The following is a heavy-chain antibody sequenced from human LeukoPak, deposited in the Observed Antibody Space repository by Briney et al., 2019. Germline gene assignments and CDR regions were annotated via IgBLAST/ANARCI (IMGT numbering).Heavy chain of an antibody. J-gene: IGHJ5*02. CDR2: IYPDGGR. V-gene: IGHV4-39*07. CDR3: VRHYSSSPFNWFHP. D-gene: IGHD4-11*01. CDR1: GVTVNGSGFV. Sequence: SETLSLTCSVSGVTVNGSGFVWAWIRQSPGKGLEWIGSIYPDGGRYFHWSLKSRVTILIDMSNNQFSLELASVTAADTAIYYCVRHYSSSPFNWFHPRDQGTLVTVPS.